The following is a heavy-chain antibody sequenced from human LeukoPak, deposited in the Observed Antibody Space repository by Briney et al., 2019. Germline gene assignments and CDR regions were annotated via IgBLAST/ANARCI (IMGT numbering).Heavy chain of an antibody. V-gene: IGHV4-4*07. CDR3: AAIHSSSWYDY. CDR1: GGSISSYY. D-gene: IGHD6-13*01. Sequence: SETLSLTCTVAGGSISSYYWSWIRQPAGKGLEWIGRIYTSGSTNYNPSLKSRVTMSVDTSKNQFSLKLSSVTAADTAVYYCAAIHSSSWYDYWGQGTLVTVSS. J-gene: IGHJ4*02. CDR2: IYTSGST.